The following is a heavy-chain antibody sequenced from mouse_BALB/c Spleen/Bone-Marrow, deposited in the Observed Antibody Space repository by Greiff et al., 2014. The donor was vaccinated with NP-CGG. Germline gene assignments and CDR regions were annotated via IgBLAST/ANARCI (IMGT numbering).Heavy chain of an antibody. J-gene: IGHJ4*01. Sequence: QVQLQQPGPELVRPGASVKMSCKASGYTFTSYWMHWVKQRPGQGLEWIGMIDPSNSETRLNQKFKDKATLNVDKSSNTAYMQLSSLTSEDSAVYYCARNYRYPRPYAMDYWGQGTSVTVPS. V-gene: IGHV1S127*01. CDR2: IDPSNSET. D-gene: IGHD2-14*01. CDR1: GYTFTSYW. CDR3: ARNYRYPRPYAMDY.